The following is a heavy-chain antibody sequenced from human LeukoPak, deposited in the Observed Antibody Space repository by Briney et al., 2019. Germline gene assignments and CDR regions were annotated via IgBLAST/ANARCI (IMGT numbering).Heavy chain of an antibody. CDR2: INQDVSEK. CDR1: GFTFTTYW. J-gene: IGHJ4*02. CDR3: ARVAKYYYGSETYYFFEH. Sequence: GGSLRLSCAASGFTFTTYWMTWVRQAPGKGLEWVANINQDVSEKCFVDSVKGRFTISRDNAKNSLYLQMNSLRVEDTAVYYCARVAKYYYGSETYYFFEHWGQGTPVTASS. D-gene: IGHD3-10*01. V-gene: IGHV3-7*01.